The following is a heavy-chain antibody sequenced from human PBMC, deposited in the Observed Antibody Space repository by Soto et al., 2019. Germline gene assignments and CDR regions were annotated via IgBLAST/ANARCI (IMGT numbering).Heavy chain of an antibody. CDR3: ARGIRTIGYCSSTSCYGAFDI. CDR2: ISAYNGNT. J-gene: IGHJ3*02. Sequence: DSVKVSCKASGYTFTSYGISWVRQAPGQGLEWMGWISAYNGNTNYAQKLQGRVTMTTDTSTSTAYMELRSLRSDDTAVYYCARGIRTIGYCSSTSCYGAFDIWGQGTMVTVSS. CDR1: GYTFTSYG. V-gene: IGHV1-18*01. D-gene: IGHD2-2*01.